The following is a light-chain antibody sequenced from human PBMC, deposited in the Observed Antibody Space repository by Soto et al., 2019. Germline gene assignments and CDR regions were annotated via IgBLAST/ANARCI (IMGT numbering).Light chain of an antibody. CDR2: ASS. Sequence: DIQMPQSPSSVSASVGDRVIINCRASQDIRSNLAWYQQRPGKAPRLLIYASSSLQSGVPSRFSGSGSGTDFTLKISGLQPEDFGTYYCQQAATLSITFGQGTRLGI. J-gene: IGKJ5*01. CDR1: QDIRSN. V-gene: IGKV1-12*01. CDR3: QQAATLSIT.